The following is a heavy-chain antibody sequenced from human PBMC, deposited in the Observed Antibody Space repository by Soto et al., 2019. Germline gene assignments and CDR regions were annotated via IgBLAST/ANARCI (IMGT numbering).Heavy chain of an antibody. CDR3: ARDRYCSSTSCYTDYYYGMDV. CDR2: ISAYNGNT. V-gene: IGHV1-18*04. Sequence: GASVKVSCKASGYTFTSYGISWVRQAPGQGLEWMGWISAYNGNTNYAQKLQGRVTMTTDTSTSTAYMELRSLRSDDTAVYYCARDRYCSSTSCYTDYYYGMDVWGQGTTVTVS. J-gene: IGHJ6*02. D-gene: IGHD2-2*02. CDR1: GYTFTSYG.